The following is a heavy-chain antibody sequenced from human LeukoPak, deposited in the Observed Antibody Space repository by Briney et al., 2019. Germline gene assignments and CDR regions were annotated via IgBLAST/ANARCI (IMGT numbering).Heavy chain of an antibody. CDR3: ASTYQPLVLEYYYGLDV. D-gene: IGHD2-8*02. V-gene: IGHV4-30-4*01. CDR2: IYYSGRT. Sequence: SETLSFTCTVSGGSINSGDYYWSWLRQPPGKGLEWIGYIYYSGRTNYNPSLKSRLTISLDTSRNQFSLKVSSVTVADTAVYYCASTYQPLVLEYYYGLDVWGQGTTVTVSS. J-gene: IGHJ6*01. CDR1: GGSINSGDYY.